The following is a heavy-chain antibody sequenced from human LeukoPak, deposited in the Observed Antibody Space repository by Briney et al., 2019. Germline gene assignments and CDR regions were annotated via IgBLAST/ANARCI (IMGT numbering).Heavy chain of an antibody. D-gene: IGHD3-22*01. V-gene: IGHV3-53*01. CDR3: ARAQPYYYDSSGAAHDY. J-gene: IGHJ4*02. CDR2: IYSGGST. CDR1: GFTFSSYS. Sequence: GGSLRLSCAASGFTFSSYSMNWVRQAPGKGLEWVSVIYSGGSTYYADSVKGRFTISRDNSKNTLYLQMNSLRAEDTAVYYCARAQPYYYDSSGAAHDYWGQGTLVTVSS.